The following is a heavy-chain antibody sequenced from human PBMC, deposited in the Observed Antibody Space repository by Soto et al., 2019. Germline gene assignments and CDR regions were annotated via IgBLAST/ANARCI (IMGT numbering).Heavy chain of an antibody. CDR1: GFTFSSYG. J-gene: IGHJ4*02. D-gene: IGHD6-6*01. CDR2: ISYDGSNK. CDR3: AKDWGSSSSSY. Sequence: GGSLRLSCAASGFTFSSYGMHWVRQAPGKGLEWVAVISYDGSNKYYADSVKGRFTISRDNSKNTLYLQMNSLRAEDTAVYYCAKDWGSSSSSYWGQGTLVTVSS. V-gene: IGHV3-30*18.